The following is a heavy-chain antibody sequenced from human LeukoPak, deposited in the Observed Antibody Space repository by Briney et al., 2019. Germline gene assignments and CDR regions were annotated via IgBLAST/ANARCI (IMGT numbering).Heavy chain of an antibody. J-gene: IGHJ3*02. CDR1: GFTVSSNY. CDR2: IYSGGST. Sequence: GGSLRLSCAASGFTVSSNYMSWVRQAPGKGLEWVSVIYSGGSTYYADSVKGRFTISRDNSKNTLYLQMNSLRAEDTAVYYCARDSDLLDAFDIWGQGTMATVSS. D-gene: IGHD2-15*01. V-gene: IGHV3-66*02. CDR3: ARDSDLLDAFDI.